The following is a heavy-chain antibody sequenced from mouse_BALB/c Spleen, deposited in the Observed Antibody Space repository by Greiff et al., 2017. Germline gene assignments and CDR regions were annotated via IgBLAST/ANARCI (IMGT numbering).Heavy chain of an antibody. J-gene: IGHJ3*01. CDR1: GYTFSSYW. CDR2: ILPGSGST. V-gene: IGHV1-9*01. CDR3: ATNYGSSSAWFAY. D-gene: IGHD1-1*01. Sequence: VKLMESGAELMKPGASVKISCKATGYTFSSYWIEWVKQRPGHGLEWIGEILPGSGSTNYNEKFKGKATFTADTSSNTAYMQLSSLTSEDSAVYYCATNYGSSSAWFAYWGQGTLVTVSA.